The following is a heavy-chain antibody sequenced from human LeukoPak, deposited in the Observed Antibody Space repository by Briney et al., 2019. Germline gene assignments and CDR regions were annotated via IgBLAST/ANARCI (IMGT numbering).Heavy chain of an antibody. J-gene: IGHJ4*02. CDR3: ARYDSSGYYYFDY. Sequence: RASETLSLTCTVSGGSISSYYWSWIRQPPGKGLEWIGSIYYSGSTYYNPSLKSRVTISVDTSKNQFSLKLSSVTAADTAVYYCARYDSSGYYYFDYWGQGTLVTVSS. D-gene: IGHD3-22*01. V-gene: IGHV4-39*07. CDR2: IYYSGST. CDR1: GGSISSYY.